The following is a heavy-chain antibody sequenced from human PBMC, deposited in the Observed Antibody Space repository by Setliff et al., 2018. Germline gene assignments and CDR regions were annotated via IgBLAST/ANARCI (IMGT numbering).Heavy chain of an antibody. CDR1: GFTFSSAW. CDR2: IKSKTDGGTT. Sequence: GGSLSLSCAASGFTFSSAWMSWVRQAPGKGLEWVGRIKSKTDGGTTDYAAPVKGRFTISRDDSKNTLYLQMNSLKTEDTAVYYCTTGFLEWLNYYYYYMDVWGKGTTVTVSS. J-gene: IGHJ6*03. V-gene: IGHV3-15*01. D-gene: IGHD3-3*01. CDR3: TTGFLEWLNYYYYYMDV.